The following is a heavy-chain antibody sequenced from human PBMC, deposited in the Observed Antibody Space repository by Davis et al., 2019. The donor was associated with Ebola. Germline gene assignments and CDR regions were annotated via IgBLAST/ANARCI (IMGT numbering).Heavy chain of an antibody. D-gene: IGHD6-19*01. CDR2: IKQDGSEK. J-gene: IGHJ3*02. V-gene: IGHV3-7*03. Sequence: PGGSLRLSCAASGFTFSSYWMSWVRQAPGKGLEWVANIKQDGSEKYYVDSVKGRFTISRDNAKNSLYLQMNSLRAEDTAVYYCAREEGGSGWMDDAFDIWGQGTMVTVSS. CDR3: AREEGGSGWMDDAFDI. CDR1: GFTFSSYW.